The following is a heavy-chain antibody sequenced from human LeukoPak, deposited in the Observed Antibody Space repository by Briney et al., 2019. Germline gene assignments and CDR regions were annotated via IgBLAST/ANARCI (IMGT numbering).Heavy chain of an antibody. CDR2: IKQDGSEK. D-gene: IGHD4-23*01. CDR1: GFTFSSYW. V-gene: IGHV3-7*03. CDR3: ARDYSGNPQFYYYGMDV. Sequence: GSLRLSCAASGFTFSSYWMSWVRQAPGKGLEWVANIKQDGSEKYYVDSVKGRFTISRDNAKNSLYLQMNSLRAEDTAVYYCARDYSGNPQFYYYGMDVWGQGTTVTVSS. J-gene: IGHJ6*02.